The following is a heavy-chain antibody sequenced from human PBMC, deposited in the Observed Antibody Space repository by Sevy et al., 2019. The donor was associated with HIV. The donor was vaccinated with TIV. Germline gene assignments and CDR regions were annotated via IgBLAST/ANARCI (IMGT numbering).Heavy chain of an antibody. Sequence: GGSLRLSCAASGFPVSSNYMSWVRQAPVKGLEWVSVMYSDGSTYHADSVKGRFTISRDNSKNTLYLQMNSLRVEDTAVYYCARGKSGYGYGLDYWGQGTLVTVSS. J-gene: IGHJ4*02. V-gene: IGHV3-66*01. CDR1: GFPVSSNY. CDR2: MYSDGST. CDR3: ARGKSGYGYGLDY. D-gene: IGHD5-18*01.